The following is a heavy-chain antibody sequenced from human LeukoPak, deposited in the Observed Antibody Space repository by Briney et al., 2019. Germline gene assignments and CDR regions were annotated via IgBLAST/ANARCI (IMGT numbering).Heavy chain of an antibody. J-gene: IGHJ4*02. Sequence: ASVKVSCKASGYTFTGCYMHWVRQAPGQGLEWMGWINPNSGGTDYAQKFQGRVTMTRDTSISTAYMELSRLRSDDTDVYYCARGGNITMVRGVIITVPFDYWGQGTLVTVSS. V-gene: IGHV1-2*02. D-gene: IGHD3-10*01. CDR2: INPNSGGT. CDR3: ARGGNITMVRGVIITVPFDY. CDR1: GYTFTGCY.